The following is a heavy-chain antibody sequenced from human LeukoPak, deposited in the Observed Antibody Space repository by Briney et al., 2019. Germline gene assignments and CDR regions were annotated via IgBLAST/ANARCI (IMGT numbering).Heavy chain of an antibody. CDR3: ARYRYSGGSRSPFAP. Sequence: ASVKVSCKTSGYTFTDYYIHWVRQAPGQSPEWMGWINPNNGGTNYALKFKGRVTMTRDTSISTIFMEASSLRPDDTALYFCARYRYSGGSRSPFAPWGQGTMVTVSS. CDR1: GYTFTDYY. D-gene: IGHD1-26*01. V-gene: IGHV1-2*02. J-gene: IGHJ3*01. CDR2: INPNNGGT.